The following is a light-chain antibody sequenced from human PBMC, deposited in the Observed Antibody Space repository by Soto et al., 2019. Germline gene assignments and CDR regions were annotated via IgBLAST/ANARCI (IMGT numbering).Light chain of an antibody. J-gene: IGKJ4*01. Sequence: DIVMTQSPDSLALSLGETATINCKSSQSLLYSSDNRNYLAWYQQKPRQPPKLLIYWAYTRESGVPGRYSGSGSETDFTLTISSLQAEDVAVYYCQQYYDTPRTFGGGTKVDIK. V-gene: IGKV4-1*01. CDR3: QQYYDTPRT. CDR1: QSLLYSSDNRNY. CDR2: WAY.